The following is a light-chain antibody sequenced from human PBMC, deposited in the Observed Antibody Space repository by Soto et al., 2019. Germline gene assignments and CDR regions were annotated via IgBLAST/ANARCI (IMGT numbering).Light chain of an antibody. CDR1: QDISNY. J-gene: IGKJ3*01. CDR3: QQYDNRPSST. V-gene: IGKV1-33*01. CDR2: DAS. Sequence: DIQMTQSPSSLSASVGDRVTITCQASQDISNYLNWYQQKPGKAPKLLIYDASNLETGVPSRFSGSGSGTDFTFTISSLQPEDIATYYCQQYDNRPSSTFGPGTKVDIK.